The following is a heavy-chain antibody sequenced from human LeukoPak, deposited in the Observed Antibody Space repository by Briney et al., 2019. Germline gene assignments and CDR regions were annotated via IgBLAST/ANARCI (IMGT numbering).Heavy chain of an antibody. V-gene: IGHV3-66*01. Sequence: GGSLRLSCAASGFTVSSNYMSWVRQAPGKGLEWVSVIYSGGGTYYADSVKGRFTISRDNSKNTLYLQMNSLKAEDTAVYYCARDDSSGHFDYWGQGTLVTVSS. CDR1: GFTVSSNY. D-gene: IGHD3-22*01. CDR2: IYSGGGT. CDR3: ARDDSSGHFDY. J-gene: IGHJ4*02.